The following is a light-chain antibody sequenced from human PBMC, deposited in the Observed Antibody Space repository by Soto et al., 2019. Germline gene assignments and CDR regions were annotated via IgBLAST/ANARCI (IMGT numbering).Light chain of an antibody. V-gene: IGLV2-14*01. J-gene: IGLJ2*01. CDR1: MRDVGAYNL. Sequence: QSALTQPASVSGSPGQSITISCAGTMRDVGAYNLVSWYQQHPGRAPQLIIYEVRNRPSGISFRFSGSKSGNTASLTTSGLQAEDEADYYCSSYTPKSSLIFGGGTKLTVL. CDR3: SSYTPKSSLI. CDR2: EVR.